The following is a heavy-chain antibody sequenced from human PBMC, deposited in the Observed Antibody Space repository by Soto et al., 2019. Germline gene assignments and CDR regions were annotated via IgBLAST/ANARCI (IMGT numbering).Heavy chain of an antibody. Sequence: GESLKISFKGSGYSFTSYLICWVRQMPVKGLEWMGIIYPGDSDTRYSPSFQGQVTISADKSISTAYLQWSSLKASDNAMYYCARRLYYHSSGPLDYCGQGTLVAVCS. CDR2: IYPGDSDT. D-gene: IGHD3-22*01. CDR3: ARRLYYHSSGPLDY. CDR1: GYSFTSYL. J-gene: IGHJ4*02. V-gene: IGHV5-51*01.